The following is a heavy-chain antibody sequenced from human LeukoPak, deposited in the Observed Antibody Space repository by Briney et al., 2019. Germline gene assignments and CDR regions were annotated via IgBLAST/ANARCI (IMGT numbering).Heavy chain of an antibody. Sequence: ASVKVSCKASGYTFTSYDINWVRQATGQGLEWMGWMNPNSGNTGYAQKFQGRVTMTRNTSISTAYMELSSLRSEDTAVYYCARYEPILRYFQHWGQGTLVTVSS. J-gene: IGHJ1*01. CDR3: ARYEPILRYFQH. CDR2: MNPNSGNT. CDR1: GYTFTSYD. D-gene: IGHD2-21*02. V-gene: IGHV1-8*01.